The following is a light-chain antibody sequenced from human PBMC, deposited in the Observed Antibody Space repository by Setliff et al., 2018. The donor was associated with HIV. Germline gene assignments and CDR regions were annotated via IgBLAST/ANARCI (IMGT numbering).Light chain of an antibody. CDR3: SSYAGNNNDV. CDR1: SSDVGRYNF. J-gene: IGLJ1*01. Sequence: QSVLTQPASVSGSPGQSITISCTGTSSDVGRYNFVSWYQQHPGKAPKLMIYEVSKRPSGVPDRFSGSKSDNTASLTVSGLQAEDEADYYCSSYAGNNNDVFGTGTKGTVL. CDR2: EVS. V-gene: IGLV2-8*01.